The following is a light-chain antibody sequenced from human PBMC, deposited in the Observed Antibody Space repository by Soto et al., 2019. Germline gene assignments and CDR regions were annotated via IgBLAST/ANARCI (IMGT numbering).Light chain of an antibody. CDR3: QQYGSSPVT. CDR1: QSVSSNY. V-gene: IGKV3-20*01. Sequence: EIVLTQSPGTLSLSPGGRATISCRASQSVSSNYLAWYQQKPGQAPRLLIYGASSRATGIPDRFSGRGSGTDFTLTISRLEPEDFAVYYCQQYGSSPVTFGLGTKV. CDR2: GAS. J-gene: IGKJ1*01.